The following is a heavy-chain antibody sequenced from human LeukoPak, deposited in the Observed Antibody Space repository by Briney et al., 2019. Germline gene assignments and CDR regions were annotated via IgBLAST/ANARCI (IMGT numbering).Heavy chain of an antibody. Sequence: SVKVSCKCTASGGTFDTHAISWVKQAPGQRPEWMGRIIPSFNTAKYAEKFRDRVTITAHRSSTTAYMELTNLRSEDTAVYYCARGSERGNSAYDSYYFDYWGQGTLVTVSS. CDR1: GGTFDTHA. V-gene: IGHV1-69*06. J-gene: IGHJ4*02. D-gene: IGHD5-12*01. CDR3: ARGSERGNSAYDSYYFDY. CDR2: IIPSFNTA.